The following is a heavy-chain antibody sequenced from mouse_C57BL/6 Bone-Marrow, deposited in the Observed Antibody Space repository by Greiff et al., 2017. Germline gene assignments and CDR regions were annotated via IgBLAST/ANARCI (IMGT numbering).Heavy chain of an antibody. CDR1: GYSITSGYY. V-gene: IGHV3-6*01. Sequence: DVKLVESGPGLVKPSQSLSLTCSVTGYSITSGYYWNWIRQFPGNKLEWMGYISYDGSNNYNPSLKNRISITRDTSKNQFFLKLNSVTTEDTATYYCAREPVLLAYWGQGTLVTVSA. J-gene: IGHJ3*01. CDR3: AREPVLLAY. CDR2: ISYDGSN.